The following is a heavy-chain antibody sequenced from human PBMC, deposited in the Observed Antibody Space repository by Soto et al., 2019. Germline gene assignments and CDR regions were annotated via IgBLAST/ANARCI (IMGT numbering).Heavy chain of an antibody. CDR1: GGSISSGGYY. J-gene: IGHJ3*02. CDR2: IYYSGST. Sequence: SETLSLTCTVSGGSISSGGYYWSWIRQHPGKGLEWIGYIYYSGSTYYNPSLKSRVTISVDTSKNQFSLKLSSVTAAGTAVYYCARDRGTGYYLTAFDIWGQGTMVTVSS. CDR3: ARDRGTGYYLTAFDI. D-gene: IGHD3-10*01. V-gene: IGHV4-31*03.